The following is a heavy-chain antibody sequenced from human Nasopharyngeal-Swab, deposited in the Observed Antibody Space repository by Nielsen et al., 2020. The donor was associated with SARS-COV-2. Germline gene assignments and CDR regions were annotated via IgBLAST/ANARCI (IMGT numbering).Heavy chain of an antibody. CDR3: ARDRLELPPEHYYYYYMDV. J-gene: IGHJ6*03. V-gene: IGHV1-8*01. CDR2: MNPNSGNT. CDR1: GYTFTSYD. D-gene: IGHD1-7*01. Sequence: ASVKVSCKASGYTFTSYDINWVRQATGQGLEWMGWMNPNSGNTGYAQKFQGRVTMTRNTSISTAYMELSSLRSDDTAVYYCARDRLELPPEHYYYYYMDVWGKGTTVTVSS.